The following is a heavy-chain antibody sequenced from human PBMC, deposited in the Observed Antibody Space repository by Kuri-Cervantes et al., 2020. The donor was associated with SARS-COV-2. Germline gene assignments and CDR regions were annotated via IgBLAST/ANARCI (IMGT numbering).Heavy chain of an antibody. Sequence: GESLKIFCAASGFTFSSYAMHWVRQAPGKGLEWVAVISYDGSNKYYEDSVKGRFTISRDNSKNTLYLQMNSLRAEDTAVYYCARESVVDGAFDIWGQGTMVTVSS. CDR2: ISYDGSNK. CDR1: GFTFSSYA. D-gene: IGHD2-15*01. CDR3: ARESVVDGAFDI. J-gene: IGHJ3*02. V-gene: IGHV3-30-3*01.